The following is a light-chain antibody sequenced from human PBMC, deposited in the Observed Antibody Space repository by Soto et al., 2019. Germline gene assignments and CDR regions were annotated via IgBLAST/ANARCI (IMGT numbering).Light chain of an antibody. CDR2: GAS. J-gene: IGKJ2*01. Sequence: EIVLTQSPGTLSLSPGERATLSCRASQSVSSSYLAWYQQKPGQAPRLLIYGASSRATGISDRFSGSRSGTELTLDIRRLEPEDLAVHYCQQYASSPYNFGQGTKLEIK. CDR3: QQYASSPYN. V-gene: IGKV3-20*01. CDR1: QSVSSSY.